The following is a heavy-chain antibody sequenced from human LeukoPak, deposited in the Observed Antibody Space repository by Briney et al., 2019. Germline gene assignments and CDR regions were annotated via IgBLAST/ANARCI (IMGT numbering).Heavy chain of an antibody. V-gene: IGHV4-30-2*01. Sequence: SQTLSLTCAVSGGSISSGGYSWSWIRQPPGKGLEWIRYIYHSGSTYYNPSLKSRVTISVDRSKNQFSLKLSSVTAADTAVYYCARGGSSWPNWFDPWGQGTLVTVSS. D-gene: IGHD6-13*01. CDR1: GGSISSGGYS. CDR3: ARGGSSWPNWFDP. CDR2: IYHSGST. J-gene: IGHJ5*02.